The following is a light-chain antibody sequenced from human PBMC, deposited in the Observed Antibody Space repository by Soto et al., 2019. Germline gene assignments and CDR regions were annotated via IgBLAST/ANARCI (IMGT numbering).Light chain of an antibody. Sequence: EIVLTQSPATLSLSPGERATLSCRASQSVSSYLAWYQQKPGQAPRLLIYDASNRATGIPARFSGSGSGTDFTRTSSSLEPEDFAVYYCQQRSNWPPWTFGQGTKVEIK. V-gene: IGKV3-11*01. J-gene: IGKJ1*01. CDR3: QQRSNWPPWT. CDR1: QSVSSY. CDR2: DAS.